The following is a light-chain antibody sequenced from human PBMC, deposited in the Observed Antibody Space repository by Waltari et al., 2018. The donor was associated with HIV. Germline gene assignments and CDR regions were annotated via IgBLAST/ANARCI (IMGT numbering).Light chain of an antibody. Sequence: DVQMTQSPSSMSASVGDRVAISCRASQDIGDHVAWFQQQPGRAPKSLIYAAFRLQNGVPSKFSGSGSGTYFTLNISSLQPEDFATYYCQQYIVYPPTFGHGTRVEIK. CDR1: QDIGDH. CDR2: AAF. V-gene: IGKV1-16*02. CDR3: QQYIVYPPT. J-gene: IGKJ1*01.